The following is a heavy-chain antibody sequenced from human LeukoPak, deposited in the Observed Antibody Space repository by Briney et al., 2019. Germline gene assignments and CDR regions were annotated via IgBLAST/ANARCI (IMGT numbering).Heavy chain of an antibody. CDR1: GFTFSGYW. Sequence: GGSLRLPCSASGFTFSGYWMHWVRQPPGKGLVWVSRIKSDGSMTNYADSVKGRFTISRDNTKNTLYLQMDSLRAEDTAVYYCAGGYSHFDYWGQGTLVTASS. CDR3: AGGYSHFDY. CDR2: IKSDGSMT. V-gene: IGHV3-74*01. J-gene: IGHJ4*02. D-gene: IGHD5-18*01.